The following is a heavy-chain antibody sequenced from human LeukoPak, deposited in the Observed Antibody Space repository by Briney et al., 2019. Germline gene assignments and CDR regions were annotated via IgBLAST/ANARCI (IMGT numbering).Heavy chain of an antibody. J-gene: IGHJ6*03. CDR2: IRYDGSNK. Sequence: GGSLRLSCAASGFTFNSYGMHWVRQAPGKGLEWVAFIRYDGSNKYYADSVKGRFTISRDNSKNTLYLQMNSLRAEDTAVYYCATGGSTSRFYYYYYMDVWGKGTTVTVSS. CDR1: GFTFNSYG. CDR3: ATGGSTSRFYYYYYMDV. V-gene: IGHV3-30*02. D-gene: IGHD2-2*01.